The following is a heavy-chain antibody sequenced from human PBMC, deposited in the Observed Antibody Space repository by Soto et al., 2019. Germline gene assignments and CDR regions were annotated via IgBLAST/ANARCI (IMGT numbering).Heavy chain of an antibody. Sequence: ASVKVSCKASGCTFSIYAISWVRQAPGQGLEWMGGIIPIFGTANYAQKFQGRVTITAGESTSTAYMELSSLRSEDTAVYYCARVRYSSGYLIPYGMDVWGQGTTVTVYS. J-gene: IGHJ6*02. D-gene: IGHD3-22*01. CDR3: ARVRYSSGYLIPYGMDV. CDR2: IIPIFGTA. V-gene: IGHV1-69*13. CDR1: GCTFSIYA.